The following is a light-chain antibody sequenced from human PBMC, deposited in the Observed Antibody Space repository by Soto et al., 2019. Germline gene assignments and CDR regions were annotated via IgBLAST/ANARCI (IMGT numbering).Light chain of an antibody. Sequence: EIVITQSPATLSVSPGETASLSCRASQSAGNFLAWYQQKPGQAPRLLIYYISTRATSIPARFSGSGSGTEFTLTINSLQSEDSAVYYCQQHNQWPITFGQGTRLEIK. CDR2: YIS. J-gene: IGKJ5*01. CDR3: QQHNQWPIT. CDR1: QSAGNF. V-gene: IGKV3D-15*01.